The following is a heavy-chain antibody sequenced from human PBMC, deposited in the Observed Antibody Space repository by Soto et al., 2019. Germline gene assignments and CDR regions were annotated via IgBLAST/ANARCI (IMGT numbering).Heavy chain of an antibody. V-gene: IGHV4-31*03. D-gene: IGHD2-15*01. CDR3: ARELAAIDPRDCSGGSCYLDRWFDP. J-gene: IGHJ5*02. CDR1: GGSISSGGYY. Sequence: PSETLSLTCTVSGGSISSGGYYWSWIRQHPGKGLEWIGYIYYSGSTYYNPSLKSRVTISVDTSKNQFSLKLSSVTAADTAVYYCARELAAIDPRDCSGGSCYLDRWFDPWGQGTLVTVSS. CDR2: IYYSGST.